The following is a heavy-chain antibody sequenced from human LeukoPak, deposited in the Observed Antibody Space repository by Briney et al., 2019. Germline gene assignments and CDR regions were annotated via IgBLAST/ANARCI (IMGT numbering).Heavy chain of an antibody. Sequence: PSETLSLTCTVSGGSISSGGYYWSWIRQHPGKGLEWIGYIYYSGSTDYNPSLKSRVSMSLDTSQNHISLRLASVTAADTAVYFCARETSSGFNPRFEFWGQGARVSVSS. J-gene: IGHJ4*02. CDR2: IYYSGST. CDR3: ARETSSGFNPRFEF. CDR1: GGSISSGGYY. V-gene: IGHV4-61*03. D-gene: IGHD3-22*01.